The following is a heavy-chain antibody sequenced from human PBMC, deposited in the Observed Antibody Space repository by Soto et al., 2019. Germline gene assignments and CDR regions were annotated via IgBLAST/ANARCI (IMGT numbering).Heavy chain of an antibody. CDR1: GYSFSDFY. D-gene: IGHD6-19*01. Sequence: ASVNVSFKASGYSFSDFYLHWVRQAPGQGLELMGWIHPNSGVTNYAQEFQGRVTMATDTSVSAAYMELSSLTSDDTAVYYCARHMNSGLMSFDFWGQGTLVTVSS. CDR2: IHPNSGVT. CDR3: ARHMNSGLMSFDF. V-gene: IGHV1-2*02. J-gene: IGHJ4*02.